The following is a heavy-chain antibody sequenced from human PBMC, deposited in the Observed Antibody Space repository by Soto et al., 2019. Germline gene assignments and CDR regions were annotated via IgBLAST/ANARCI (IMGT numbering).Heavy chain of an antibody. J-gene: IGHJ4*01. V-gene: IGHV1-18*01. CDR2: ISAYNGNT. CDR3: PSTPSRRYYGSGSYFDY. D-gene: IGHD3-10*01. CDR1: GYTFTSYC. Sequence: ASVKVSCKASGYTFTSYCISWLRQAPGQGLEWMGWISAYNGNTNYAQKLQGRVTMTTDSSTSTAYMELRSLRSDDTVVYYCPSTPSRRYYGSGSYFDYWGHGTLVTVSS.